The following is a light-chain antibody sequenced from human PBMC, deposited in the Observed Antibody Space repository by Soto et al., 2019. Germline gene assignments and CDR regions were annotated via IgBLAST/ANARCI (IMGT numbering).Light chain of an antibody. Sequence: EIVLTQSPATLSSFPGDRVTLPCRASQYINTRLAWYQHRPGQAPRLLIYQTSIRAAGIPARFSASGSGTDFTLTISDVHTVDLALAHWNHAQIGPGRFGQGTKGDIK. J-gene: IGKJ1*01. CDR2: QTS. CDR3: NHAQIGPGR. V-gene: IGKV3D-11*03. CDR1: QYINTR.